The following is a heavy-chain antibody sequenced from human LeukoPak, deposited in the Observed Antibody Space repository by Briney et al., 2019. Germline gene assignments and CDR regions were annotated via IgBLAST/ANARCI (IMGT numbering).Heavy chain of an antibody. D-gene: IGHD6-19*01. Sequence: GGSLRLSCAASGFTFSSYSMNWVRQAPGKGLEWVSSISSSSSYIYYADSVKGRFTISRDNAKNSLYLQMNSLRAEDTAVYYCARERDSSGWSGGDYWGQGTLVTVSS. J-gene: IGHJ4*02. CDR2: ISSSSSYI. CDR3: ARERDSSGWSGGDY. CDR1: GFTFSSYS. V-gene: IGHV3-21*01.